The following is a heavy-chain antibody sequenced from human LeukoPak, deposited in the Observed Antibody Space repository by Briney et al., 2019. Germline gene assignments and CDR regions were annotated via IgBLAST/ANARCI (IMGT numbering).Heavy chain of an antibody. CDR3: ASRDFYYYGTGKDY. V-gene: IGHV4-39*01. J-gene: IGHJ4*02. Sequence: SETLSLTCTVSGGSISSSSYYWGWSRQPPGKGLEWIGSIYYSGSTYYNPSLKSRVTISVDTSKNQFSLKLSSVTAADTAVYDCASRDFYYYGTGKDYWGQGTLVTVSS. CDR2: IYYSGST. CDR1: GGSISSSSYY. D-gene: IGHD3-10*01.